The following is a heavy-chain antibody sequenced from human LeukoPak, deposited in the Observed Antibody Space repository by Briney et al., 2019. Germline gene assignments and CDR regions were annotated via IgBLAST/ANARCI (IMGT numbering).Heavy chain of an antibody. CDR1: GFTVSSNY. V-gene: IGHV3-53*01. CDR3: ARDLGDCSSTSCYGGDAFDI. CDR2: IYSGGST. J-gene: IGHJ3*02. Sequence: HSGGSLRLSCAASGFTVSSNYMSWVRQAPGKGLEWVSVIYSGGSTYYADSVKGRFTISRDNSKNTLYLQMNSLRAEDTAVYYCARDLGDCSSTSCYGGDAFDIWGQGTMVTVSS. D-gene: IGHD2-2*01.